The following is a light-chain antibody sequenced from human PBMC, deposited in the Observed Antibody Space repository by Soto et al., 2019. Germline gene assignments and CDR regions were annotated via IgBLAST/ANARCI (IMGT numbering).Light chain of an antibody. V-gene: IGKV3D-11*02. CDR2: DAS. CDR3: QQRRRWQVT. CDR1: RSISSN. J-gene: IGKJ5*01. Sequence: VLTHSTGSLSFSPGARATLSCRASRSISSNLAWYQQTPGQAPRLLFYDASKRATGIPARFSGSGSGTNFTLTISSLEPEDFAVYYCQQRRRWQVTFGQGTRLETK.